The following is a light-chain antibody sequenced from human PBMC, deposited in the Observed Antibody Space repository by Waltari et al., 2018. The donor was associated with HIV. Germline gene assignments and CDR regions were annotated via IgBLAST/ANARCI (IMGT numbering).Light chain of an antibody. CDR3: QQRSKWT. Sequence: VFTQSPATLSLSPGDRATLSCRASQSVSVYLAWYQQKPGQAPRLLIYDTSKRATGIPARFSGSGSGTDFTLTISSLEPEDFAVYYCQQRSKWTFGQGTRVELK. V-gene: IGKV3-11*01. J-gene: IGKJ1*01. CDR1: QSVSVY. CDR2: DTS.